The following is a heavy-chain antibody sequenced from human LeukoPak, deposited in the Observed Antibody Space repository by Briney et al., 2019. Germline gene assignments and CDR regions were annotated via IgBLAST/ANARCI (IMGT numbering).Heavy chain of an antibody. J-gene: IGHJ5*02. CDR1: GYTFTSYD. V-gene: IGHV1-8*01. CDR3: ARGIKDFWSGYYPINWFDP. Sequence: ASVKVSCEASGYTFTSYDINWVRQATGQGLEWMGWMNPNSGNTGYAQKFQGRVTMTRNTSISTAYMELSSLRSEDTAVYYCARGIKDFWSGYYPINWFDPWGQGTLVTVSS. CDR2: MNPNSGNT. D-gene: IGHD3-3*01.